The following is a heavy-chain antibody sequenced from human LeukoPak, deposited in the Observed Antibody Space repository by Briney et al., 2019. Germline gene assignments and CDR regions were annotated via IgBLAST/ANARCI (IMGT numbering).Heavy chain of an antibody. CDR2: IRSKAYGGTT. CDR3: TRDLLYGDYGGYYYYGMDV. J-gene: IGHJ6*02. Sequence: GGSLRLSCTASGFTFGDYAMSWVRQAPGKGLEWVGFIRSKAYGGTTEYAASVKGRFTISRDDSKSIAYLQMNSLKTEDTAVYYCTRDLLYGDYGGYYYYGMDVWGQGTAVTVSS. V-gene: IGHV3-49*04. CDR1: GFTFGDYA. D-gene: IGHD4-17*01.